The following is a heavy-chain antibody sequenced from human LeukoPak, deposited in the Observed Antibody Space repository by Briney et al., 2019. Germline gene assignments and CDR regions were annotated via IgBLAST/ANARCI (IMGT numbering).Heavy chain of an antibody. CDR1: GFTFFHYA. D-gene: IGHD3-10*01. V-gene: IGHV3-48*03. CDR2: ISAGGGTI. Sequence: SGGSLRLSCTASGFTFFHYAMNWVRQAPGKGLEWVSYISAGGGTIYYADSVKGRFTISRDNAKNSLYLQMNSLRAEDTAVYYCARDRYYGSGIFDSWGQGTLVTVSS. J-gene: IGHJ4*02. CDR3: ARDRYYGSGIFDS.